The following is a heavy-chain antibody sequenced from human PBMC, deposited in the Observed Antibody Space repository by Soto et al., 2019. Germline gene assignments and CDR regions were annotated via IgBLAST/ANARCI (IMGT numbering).Heavy chain of an antibody. D-gene: IGHD2-2*01. V-gene: IGHV1-8*01. Sequence: ASVKVSCNASGYTFTSYDINLVRQATGQGLEWMGWMNPNSGNTGYAQKFQGRVTMTRNTSISTAYMELSSLRSEDTAVYYCARSEYCSSTSCQLFDYWGQGTLVTVSS. CDR3: ARSEYCSSTSCQLFDY. CDR1: GYTFTSYD. CDR2: MNPNSGNT. J-gene: IGHJ4*02.